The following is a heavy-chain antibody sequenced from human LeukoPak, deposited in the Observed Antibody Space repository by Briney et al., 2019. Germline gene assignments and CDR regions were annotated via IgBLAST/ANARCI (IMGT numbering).Heavy chain of an antibody. V-gene: IGHV3-48*01. CDR3: AREVVTMDV. J-gene: IGHJ6*02. CDR2: ISSSSSTI. Sequence: GGSLRLSCAASGFTFSSYAMSWVRQAPGKGLEWVSYISSSSSTIYYADSVKGRFTISRDNAKNSLYLQMNSLRAEDTAVYYCAREVVTMDVWGQGTTVTVSS. D-gene: IGHD2-21*02. CDR1: GFTFSSYA.